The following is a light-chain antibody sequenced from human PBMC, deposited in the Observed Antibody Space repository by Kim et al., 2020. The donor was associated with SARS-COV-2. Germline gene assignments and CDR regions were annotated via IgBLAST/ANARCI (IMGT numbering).Light chain of an antibody. CDR3: QQYNHGPPVT. CDR1: QNVNSD. CDR2: GAS. J-gene: IGKJ4*01. V-gene: IGKV3D-15*01. Sequence: APGDGATLSCRASQNVNSDLAWYQKTGGQPPRLLFYGASTRATGIPARFSGSGSGTEFTLTISSLQSEDFAVYFCQQYNHGPPVTFGGGTKVEIK.